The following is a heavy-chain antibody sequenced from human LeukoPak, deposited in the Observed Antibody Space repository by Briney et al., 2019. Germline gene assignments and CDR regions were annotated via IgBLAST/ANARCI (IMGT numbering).Heavy chain of an antibody. V-gene: IGHV4-38-2*02. CDR2: IYHSGGT. Sequence: SETLSLTCTVSGYSISSGYCWGWIRQPPGKGLEWIGSIYHSGGTYYNPSLKSRVTISVDTSKNQFSLKLSSVTAADTAVYYCARARAGYFDLWGRGTLVTVSS. D-gene: IGHD4/OR15-4a*01. CDR3: ARARAGYFDL. J-gene: IGHJ2*01. CDR1: GYSISSGYC.